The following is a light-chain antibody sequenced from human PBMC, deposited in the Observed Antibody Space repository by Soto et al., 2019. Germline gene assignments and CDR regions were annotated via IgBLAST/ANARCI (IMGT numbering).Light chain of an antibody. V-gene: IGLV2-14*01. Sequence: QSALTQPASVSGSPGQSITISCTGTSSDVGGYNYVSWYQQHPGKAPKLMIYDVSNRPSGVSNRFSGSKSGNTASLTISVLPAEDEADYYCSSYTSSSTVVFGGGTKLTVL. CDR3: SSYTSSSTVV. CDR2: DVS. CDR1: SSDVGGYNY. J-gene: IGLJ2*01.